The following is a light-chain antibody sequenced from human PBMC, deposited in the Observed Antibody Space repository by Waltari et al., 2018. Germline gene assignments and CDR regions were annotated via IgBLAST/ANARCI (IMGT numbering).Light chain of an antibody. Sequence: QAVVTQEPSLTVSPGGTVTLTCGSSTGAVTSGPSPSWLQQKPGQAPRTLIHDAYIKKSLTPVRFSASLGGGKAVLTLWGAQAEDEAKYYCWLAYTGGIVVFGGGAELAVL. J-gene: IGLJ2*01. CDR2: DAY. V-gene: IGLV7-46*01. CDR3: WLAYTGGIVV. CDR1: TGAVTSGPS.